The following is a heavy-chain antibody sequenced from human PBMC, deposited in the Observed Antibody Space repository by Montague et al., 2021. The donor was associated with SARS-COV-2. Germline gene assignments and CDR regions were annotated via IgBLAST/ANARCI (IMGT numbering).Heavy chain of an antibody. V-gene: IGHV6-1*01. CDR2: TYYRSKWYT. J-gene: IGHJ3*01. CDR1: GDSVSSKSAA. Sequence: CAISGDSVSSKSAAWNWIRQSPSRGLEWLGRTYYRSKWYTDYAVSARSRITVNSDASKNQVSLHLTSVTPDDTAVYFCARDLGISLSTGRVDAFDVWGQGTMVTVSS. D-gene: IGHD5/OR15-5a*01. CDR3: ARDLGISLSTGRVDAFDV.